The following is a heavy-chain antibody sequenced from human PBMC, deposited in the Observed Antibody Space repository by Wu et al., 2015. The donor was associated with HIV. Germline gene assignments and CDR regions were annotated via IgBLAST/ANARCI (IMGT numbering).Heavy chain of an antibody. CDR1: GYTFTGYY. Sequence: QVQLVQSGAEVKKPGASVKVSCKASGYTFTGYYMHWVRQAPGQGLEWMGWINPNSGGTNYAQKFQGRVTMTRDTSISTAYMELSRLRSDDTAVYYCARGDYGDSSTGIMMIDYWGQGTLGHRLL. V-gene: IGHV1-2*02. CDR3: ARGDYGDSSTGIMMIDY. CDR2: INPNSGGT. J-gene: IGHJ4*02. D-gene: IGHD4-17*01.